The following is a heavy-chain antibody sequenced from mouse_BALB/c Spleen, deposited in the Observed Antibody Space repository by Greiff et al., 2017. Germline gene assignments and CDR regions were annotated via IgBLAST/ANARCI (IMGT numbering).Heavy chain of an antibody. CDR3: VRHPDLAMDY. J-gene: IGHJ4*01. V-gene: IGHV10-1*02. Sequence: GGGLVQPKGSLKLSCAASGFTFNTYAMNWVRQAPGKGLEWVARIRSKSNNYATYYADSVKDRFTISRDDSQSMLYLQMNNLKTEDTAMYYCVRHPDLAMDYWGQGTSVTVSS. CDR2: IRSKSNNYAT. CDR1: GFTFNTYA.